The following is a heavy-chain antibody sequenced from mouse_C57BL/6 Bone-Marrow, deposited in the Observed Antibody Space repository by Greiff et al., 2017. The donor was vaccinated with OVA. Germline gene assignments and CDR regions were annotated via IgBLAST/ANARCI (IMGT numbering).Heavy chain of an antibody. CDR2: IYPRSGNT. V-gene: IGHV1-81*01. J-gene: IGHJ3*01. CDR1: GYTFTSYG. CDR3: ARWVLAWFAY. Sequence: QVQLKESGAELARPGASVKLSCKASGYTFTSYGISWVKQRTGQGLEWIGEIYPRSGNTYYNEKFKGKATLTADKSSSTAYMELRSLTSEDSAVYFCARWVLAWFAYWGQGTLVTVSA.